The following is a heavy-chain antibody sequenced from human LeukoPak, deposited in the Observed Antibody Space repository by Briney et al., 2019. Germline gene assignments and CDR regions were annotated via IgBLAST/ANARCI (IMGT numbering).Heavy chain of an antibody. CDR1: GFTVSSNY. CDR3: AKGPLGYGSGSPFDY. V-gene: IGHV3-53*01. CDR2: IYSGGST. Sequence: GGSLRLSCAASGFTVSSNYMSWVRQAPGKGLEWVSVIYSGGSTYYADSVKGRFTISRDNSKNTLYLQMNSLRAEDTAVYYCAKGPLGYGSGSPFDYWGQGTLVTVSS. J-gene: IGHJ4*02. D-gene: IGHD3-10*01.